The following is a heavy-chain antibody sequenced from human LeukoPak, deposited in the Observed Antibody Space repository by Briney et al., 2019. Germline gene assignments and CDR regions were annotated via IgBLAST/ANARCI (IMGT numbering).Heavy chain of an antibody. CDR1: GYTFTGYY. CDR3: ARGDLTSIAARISFDY. Sequence: ASVKVSCKASGYTFTGYYMHWVRQAPGQGLEWMGRINPNSGGTNYAQKFQGRVTMTRDTSISTAYMELSRLRSDGTAVYYCARGDLTSIAARISFDYWGQGTLVTVSS. J-gene: IGHJ4*02. V-gene: IGHV1-2*06. CDR2: INPNSGGT. D-gene: IGHD6-6*01.